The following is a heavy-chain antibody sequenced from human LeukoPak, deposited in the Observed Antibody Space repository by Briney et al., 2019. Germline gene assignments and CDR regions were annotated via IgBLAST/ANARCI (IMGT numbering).Heavy chain of an antibody. CDR3: AREVESGYYYGS. V-gene: IGHV4-31*03. J-gene: IGHJ5*02. CDR2: IYYSGST. CDR1: GGSISSGGYY. D-gene: IGHD3-22*01. Sequence: SETLSLTCTVSGGSISSGGYYWSWLRQHPGKGLEWIGYIYYSGSTYYNPSLKSRVTISVDTSKNQFSLKLSSVTAADTAVYYCAREVESGYYYGSWGQGTLVTVSS.